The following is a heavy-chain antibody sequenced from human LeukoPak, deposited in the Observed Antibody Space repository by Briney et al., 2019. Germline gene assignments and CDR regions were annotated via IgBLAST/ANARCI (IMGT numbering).Heavy chain of an antibody. V-gene: IGHV3-30*03. J-gene: IGHJ4*02. Sequence: PGGSLRLSCAASGFTFNRFGMHWVRQAPGKGLEWVAVMSYDGRNKYYSGSVRGRFSISRDNSKNTPYLQMTGLRPEDTALYYCARSYVSSVVFSGFDYWGQGVLVTVSS. CDR1: GFTFNRFG. CDR3: ARSYVSSVVFSGFDY. CDR2: MSYDGRNK. D-gene: IGHD3-16*01.